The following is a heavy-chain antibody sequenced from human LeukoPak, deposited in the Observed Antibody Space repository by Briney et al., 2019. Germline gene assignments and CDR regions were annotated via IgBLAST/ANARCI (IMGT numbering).Heavy chain of an antibody. J-gene: IGHJ4*02. Sequence: SETLSLTCAVYGGSFSGYYWSWIRQPPGKGLEWIGEIHHSGSTNYNPSLKSRVTISIDTSKNQFSLKLSSVTAADTAVYFCARINYYDSSGYLRDEYYFDYWGQGTRVTVSS. CDR3: ARINYYDSSGYLRDEYYFDY. D-gene: IGHD3-22*01. CDR2: IHHSGST. CDR1: GGSFSGYY. V-gene: IGHV4-34*01.